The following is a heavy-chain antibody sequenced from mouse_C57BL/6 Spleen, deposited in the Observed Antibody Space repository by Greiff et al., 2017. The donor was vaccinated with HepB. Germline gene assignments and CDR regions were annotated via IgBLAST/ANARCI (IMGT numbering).Heavy chain of an antibody. J-gene: IGHJ1*03. CDR3: ARGDDYAWYFDV. CDR2: IYPRDGST. CDR1: GYTFTDHT. D-gene: IGHD2-4*01. Sequence: VKVVESDAELVKPGASVKISCKVSGYTFTDHTIHWMKQRPEQGLEWIGYIYPRDGSTKYNEKFKGKATLTADKSSSTAYMQLNSLTSEDSAVYFCARGDDYAWYFDVWGTGTTVTVSS. V-gene: IGHV1-78*01.